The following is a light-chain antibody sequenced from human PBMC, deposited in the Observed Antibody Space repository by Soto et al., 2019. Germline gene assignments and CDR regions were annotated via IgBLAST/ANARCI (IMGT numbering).Light chain of an antibody. CDR1: QGISSY. Sequence: DIQLTQSPSFLSASVGDRVTITCRASQGISSYLAWYQQKPGKAPKLLIYDASALPRGVPSRFSGSGSGTKFTLTIASLQPEYFATYYCPQYETFSGTFGPGTKVDIK. CDR2: DAS. J-gene: IGKJ1*01. CDR3: PQYETFSGT. V-gene: IGKV1-9*01.